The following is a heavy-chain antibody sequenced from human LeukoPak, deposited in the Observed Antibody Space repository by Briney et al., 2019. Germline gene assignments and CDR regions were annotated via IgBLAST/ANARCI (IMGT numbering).Heavy chain of an antibody. Sequence: PGGSLRLSCAASGFTFSSYWMHWVRQAPGKGLVWVSRINSDGSSTSYADSVKGRFTISRDNAKNTLYLQMNSLRAEDTAVYYRASRPDMAPRPDYWGQGTLVTVSS. CDR1: GFTFSSYW. J-gene: IGHJ4*02. V-gene: IGHV3-74*01. CDR3: ASRPDMAPRPDY. CDR2: INSDGSST. D-gene: IGHD3-9*01.